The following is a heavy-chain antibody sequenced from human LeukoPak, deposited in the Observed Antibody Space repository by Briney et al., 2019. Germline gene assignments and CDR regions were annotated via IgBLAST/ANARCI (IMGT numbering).Heavy chain of an antibody. J-gene: IGHJ4*02. Sequence: ASVKVSCKVSGYTFTDCYMHWVQQAPGKGLEWMGLVDPEDGETIYAEKFQGRVTITADTSTDTAYMELSSLRSEDTAVYYCATENYYDSSGFKDWGQGTLVTVSS. CDR2: VDPEDGET. CDR3: ATENYYDSSGFKD. D-gene: IGHD3-22*01. V-gene: IGHV1-69-2*01. CDR1: GYTFTDCY.